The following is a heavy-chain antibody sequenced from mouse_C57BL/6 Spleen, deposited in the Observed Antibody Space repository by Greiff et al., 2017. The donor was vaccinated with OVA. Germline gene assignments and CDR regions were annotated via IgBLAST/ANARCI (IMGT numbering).Heavy chain of an antibody. CDR1: GYSITSGYS. CDR3: ARDLDGYYLYFDV. D-gene: IGHD2-3*01. CDR2: ISYDGSN. Sequence: ESGPGLVKPSQSLSLTCSVTGYSITSGYSWNWIRQFPGNKLEWMGYISYDGSNNYNPSLKNRISITRDTSKNQFFLKLNSVTTEDTATYYGARDLDGYYLYFDVWGTGTTVTVSS. J-gene: IGHJ1*03. V-gene: IGHV3-6*01.